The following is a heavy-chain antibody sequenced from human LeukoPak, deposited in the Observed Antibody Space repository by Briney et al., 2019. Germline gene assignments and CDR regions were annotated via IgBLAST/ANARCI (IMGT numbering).Heavy chain of an antibody. V-gene: IGHV5-51*01. D-gene: IGHD5-18*01. Sequence: GESLKISCKGSGYSFTSYWIGWVRQMPGKGLEWMGIIYPGDSDTRYSPSFQGQVTISADKSISTAYLQWSSLKASDTAMYYCARTQNVDTAMVGYYFDYWGQGTLVTVSS. CDR3: ARTQNVDTAMVGYYFDY. CDR1: GYSFTSYW. CDR2: IYPGDSDT. J-gene: IGHJ4*02.